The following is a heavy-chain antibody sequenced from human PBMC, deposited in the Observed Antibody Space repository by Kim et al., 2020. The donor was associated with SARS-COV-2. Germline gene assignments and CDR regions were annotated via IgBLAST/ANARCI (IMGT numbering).Heavy chain of an antibody. CDR3: ASSYSSSWFDP. D-gene: IGHD6-13*01. CDR2: INHSGST. V-gene: IGHV4-34*01. CDR1: GGSFSGYY. J-gene: IGHJ5*02. Sequence: SETLSLTCAVYGGSFSGYYWSWIRQPPGKGLEWIGEINHSGSTNYNPSLKSRVTISVDTSKNQFSLKLSSVTAADTAVYYCASSYSSSWFDPWGQGTLVTVSS.